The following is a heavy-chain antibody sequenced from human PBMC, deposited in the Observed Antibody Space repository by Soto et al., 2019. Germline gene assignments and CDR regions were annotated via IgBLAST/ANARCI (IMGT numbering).Heavy chain of an antibody. CDR2: ISYDGSNK. D-gene: IGHD1-26*01. CDR3: AKVDDSGSYFDY. CDR1: GFTFSSYG. Sequence: QVQLVESGGGVVQPGRSLRLSCAASGFTFSSYGMHWVRQAPGKGLEWVAVISYDGSNKYYTDSVKGRFTISRDNSKNTLYLQMNSLRAEDTAVYYCAKVDDSGSYFDYWSQGTLVPGSS. V-gene: IGHV3-30*18. J-gene: IGHJ4*02.